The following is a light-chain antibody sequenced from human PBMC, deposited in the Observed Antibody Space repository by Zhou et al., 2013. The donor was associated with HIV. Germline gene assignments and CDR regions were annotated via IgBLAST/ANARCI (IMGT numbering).Light chain of an antibody. CDR3: QQYHDWPPYT. CDR1: QSVSSRY. CDR2: GAS. Sequence: EIVLTQSPGTLSLSPGERATLSCRASQSVSSRYLAWYQQKPGQVPRLLIFGASTRATGIPARFSGSGSGTEFTLTISTMQSEDFAIYYCQQYHDWPPYTFGQGTKLEIK. V-gene: IGKV3-15*01. J-gene: IGKJ2*01.